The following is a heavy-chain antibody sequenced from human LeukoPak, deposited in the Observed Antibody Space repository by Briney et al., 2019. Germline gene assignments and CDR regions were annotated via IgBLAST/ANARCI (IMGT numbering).Heavy chain of an antibody. CDR3: ARDWGSSGYYYFDY. D-gene: IGHD3-22*01. Sequence: GGSLRLSCAASGFTFSSYAMHWVRQAPGKGLECVAVISYGGSNKYYADSVKGRFTISRDNSKNTLYLQRSSLRTEDTAVYYCARDWGSSGYYYFDYWGQGTLVTVSS. CDR1: GFTFSSYA. J-gene: IGHJ4*02. CDR2: ISYGGSNK. V-gene: IGHV3-30*15.